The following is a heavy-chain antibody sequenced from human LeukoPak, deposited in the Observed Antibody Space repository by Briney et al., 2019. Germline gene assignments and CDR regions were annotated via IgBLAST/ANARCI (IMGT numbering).Heavy chain of an antibody. V-gene: IGHV4-34*01. J-gene: IGHJ4*02. D-gene: IGHD3-16*01. Sequence: PSETLSLTCAVYGGSFSGYYWSWIRQPPGKGLEWIGEINHSGSTNYNPSLKSRVTISVDTSKNQFSLKLSPVTAADTAVYYCARGGPIGYVYWGQGTLVTVSS. CDR1: GGSFSGYY. CDR2: INHSGST. CDR3: ARGGPIGYVY.